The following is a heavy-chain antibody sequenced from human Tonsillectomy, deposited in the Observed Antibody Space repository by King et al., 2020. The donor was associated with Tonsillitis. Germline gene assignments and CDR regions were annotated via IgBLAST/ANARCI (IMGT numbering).Heavy chain of an antibody. V-gene: IGHV5-51*01. CDR3: ARRGEGEDYKTIDY. J-gene: IGHJ4*02. Sequence: EVQLVESGAEVKKPGESLKISCKASGYSFTGYWIGWVRQMPGKGLEWMGIIYPGDSDTSYSPSFQDQVTISADKSINTAYLQWRSLKASDSAMYYCARRGEGEDYKTIDYWGQGTLVTASS. CDR1: GYSFTGYW. CDR2: IYPGDSDT. D-gene: IGHD5-24*01.